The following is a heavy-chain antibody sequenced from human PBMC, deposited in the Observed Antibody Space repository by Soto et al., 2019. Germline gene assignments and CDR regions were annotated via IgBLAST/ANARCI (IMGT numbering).Heavy chain of an antibody. V-gene: IGHV3-23*01. Sequence: PGGSLRLSCAASGFTFSNSGMSWVRQAPGKGLEWVSAISGSGGSTYYADSVKGRFTISRDNSKNTLYLQMNSLRAEDTAVYYCAKDGHRIKTYYDILTGPNWFDPWGQGTLVTVSS. D-gene: IGHD3-9*01. CDR2: ISGSGGST. CDR3: AKDGHRIKTYYDILTGPNWFDP. J-gene: IGHJ5*02. CDR1: GFTFSNSG.